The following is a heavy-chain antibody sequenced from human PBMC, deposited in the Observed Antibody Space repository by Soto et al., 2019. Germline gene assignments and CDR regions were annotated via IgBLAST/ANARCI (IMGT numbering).Heavy chain of an antibody. V-gene: IGHV4-39*01. CDR3: ARHFVAVFIKGWGY. CDR1: GGSIDRSNYY. D-gene: IGHD3-10*01. CDR2: TYYNGNA. J-gene: IGHJ4*02. Sequence: PSETLSLTCNVSGGSIDRSNYYWDWLRQPPGKGLDWIGTTYYNGNAYYNPSLRSRVSMSFDTSKNQFSLKLISVTAADTAVYYCARHFVAVFIKGWGYWGQGKLVTVSS.